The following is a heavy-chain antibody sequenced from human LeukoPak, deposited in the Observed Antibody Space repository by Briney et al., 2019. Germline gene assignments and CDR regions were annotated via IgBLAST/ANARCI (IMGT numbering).Heavy chain of an antibody. CDR1: GGSISSYY. Sequence: SETLSLTCTVSGGSISSYYWSWNRQPPGKGLEWIGYIYYSGSTNYNPSLKSRVTISVDTSKNQFSLKLSSVTAADTAVYYCARVAGVEVAPATSYWGQGTLVTVSS. CDR2: IYYSGST. CDR3: ARVAGVEVAPATSY. J-gene: IGHJ4*02. D-gene: IGHD2-15*01. V-gene: IGHV4-59*08.